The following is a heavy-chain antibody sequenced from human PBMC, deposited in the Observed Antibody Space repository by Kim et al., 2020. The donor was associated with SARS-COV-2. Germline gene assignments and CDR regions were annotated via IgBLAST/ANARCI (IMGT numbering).Heavy chain of an antibody. CDR3: AKDPQQYYYDSSGYF. CDR1: GFTFSSYA. Sequence: GGSLRLSCVASGFTFSSYAMSWVRQAPGKGLEWVSDISGSGGRKYYADSVKGRVTISRDNSKNTLYLQMNSLRAEDTAVYYCAKDPQQYYYDSSGYFWGQSTRVTVSS. V-gene: IGHV3-23*01. CDR2: ISGSGGRK. D-gene: IGHD3-22*01. J-gene: IGHJ1*01.